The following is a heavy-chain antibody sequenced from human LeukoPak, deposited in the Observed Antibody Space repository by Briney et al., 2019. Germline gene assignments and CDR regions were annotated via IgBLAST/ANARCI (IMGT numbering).Heavy chain of an antibody. CDR3: ARGYDILPLFDY. D-gene: IGHD3-9*01. V-gene: IGHV1-2*02. CDR2: INPNSGGT. CDR1: GYTFTGYY. Sequence: ASVKVSSKASGYTFTGYYMHWVRQAPGQGLEWMGWINPNSGGTNYAQKFQGRVTMTRDTSISTAYMELSRLRSDDTAVYYCARGYDILPLFDYWGQGTLVTVSS. J-gene: IGHJ4*02.